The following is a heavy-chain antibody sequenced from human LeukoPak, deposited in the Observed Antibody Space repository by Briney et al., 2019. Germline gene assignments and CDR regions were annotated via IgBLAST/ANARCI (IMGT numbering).Heavy chain of an antibody. J-gene: IGHJ6*02. V-gene: IGHV1-18*01. Sequence: ASVTVSCTASGYTFTSYGISWVRQAPGQGLEWMGWISAYNGNTNYAQKLQGRVTMTTDTSTSTAYMELRSLRSDDTAVYYCARDNYGDRYYYYGMDVWGQGTTVTVSS. CDR3: ARDNYGDRYYYYGMDV. CDR2: ISAYNGNT. CDR1: GYTFTSYG. D-gene: IGHD4-17*01.